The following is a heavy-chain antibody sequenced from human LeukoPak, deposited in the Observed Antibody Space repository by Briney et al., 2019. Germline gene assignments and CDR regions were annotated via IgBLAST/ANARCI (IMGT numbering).Heavy chain of an antibody. Sequence: GESLKISCQVSGYIFTNYWIGWVRQMPGKGLESMGIIYPADSDTTYSPSFQGHVTISADKSTSTAYLQWSSLKASDTAMYYCARGKGWFAPWGQGTLVTVSS. J-gene: IGHJ5*02. CDR3: ARGKGWFAP. V-gene: IGHV5-51*01. CDR2: IYPADSDT. CDR1: GYIFTNYW.